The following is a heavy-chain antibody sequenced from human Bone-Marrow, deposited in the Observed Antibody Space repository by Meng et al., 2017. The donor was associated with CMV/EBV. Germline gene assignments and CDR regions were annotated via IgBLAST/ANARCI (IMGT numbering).Heavy chain of an antibody. J-gene: IGHJ4*02. CDR1: GFTFSSYA. D-gene: IGHD1-26*01. CDR3: ARAYEWEPKGYFDY. CDR2: ISYDGSNK. Sequence: GESLKISCAASGFTFSSYAMHWVRQAPGKGLEWVAVISYDGSNKYYADSVKGRFTISRDNSKNTLYLQMNSLRAEDTAVYYCARAYEWEPKGYFDYWGQGTRVTVSS. V-gene: IGHV3-30*04.